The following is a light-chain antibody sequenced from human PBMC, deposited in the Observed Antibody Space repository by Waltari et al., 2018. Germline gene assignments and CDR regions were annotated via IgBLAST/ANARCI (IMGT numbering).Light chain of an antibody. CDR2: DVS. J-gene: IGLJ2*01. Sequence: QSALTQPASVSGSPGPSITISCTGTSSDVGAYNYVSGYQQHPGKAPKLMIFDVSNRPSGVSNRFSGSKSGNTASLTISGLQAEDEADYYCSSYISSSTLELFGGGTSLTVL. CDR3: SSYISSSTLEL. V-gene: IGLV2-14*03. CDR1: SSDVGAYNY.